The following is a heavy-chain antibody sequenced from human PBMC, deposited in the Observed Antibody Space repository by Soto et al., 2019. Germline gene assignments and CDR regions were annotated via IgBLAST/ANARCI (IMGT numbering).Heavy chain of an antibody. CDR3: AKKGEEYNCFDP. J-gene: IGHJ5*02. CDR1: GFTFSSYA. Sequence: EVQLLESGGGLVQPGGSLRLSCAASGFTFSSYAMSWVRQAPGRGLEWVSVVSGSDGGTYYADSVKGRFTISRDNSKNTLYLQMNSLRAEDPAVDYCAKKGEEYNCFDPWGQGTLVTVSS. D-gene: IGHD1-26*01. V-gene: IGHV3-23*01. CDR2: VSGSDGGT.